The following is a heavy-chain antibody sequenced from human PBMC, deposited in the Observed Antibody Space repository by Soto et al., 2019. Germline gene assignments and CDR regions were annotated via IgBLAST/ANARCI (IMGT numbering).Heavy chain of an antibody. Sequence: ASVKVSCKASGYTFTSYGISWVRQAPGQGLEWMGWISAYNGNTNYAQKLQGRVTMTTDTSTSTAYMELRSLRSDDTAVYYCARDRNLLSYSWPPVDYWGRGTLVTVSS. CDR1: GYTFTSYG. J-gene: IGHJ4*02. CDR3: ARDRNLLSYSWPPVDY. V-gene: IGHV1-18*01. CDR2: ISAYNGNT. D-gene: IGHD5-18*01.